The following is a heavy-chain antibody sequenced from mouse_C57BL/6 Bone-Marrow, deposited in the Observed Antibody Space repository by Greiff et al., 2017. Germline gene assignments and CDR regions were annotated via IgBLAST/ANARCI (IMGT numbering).Heavy chain of an antibody. Sequence: EVMLVESGGGLVQSGRSLRLSCATSGFTFSDFYMEWVRQAPGKGLEWIAARRNKANDYTTEYSASVKGRFIVSRDTSQSILYLQMNALRAEDTAIYYCARDASGYYAYYAMDYWGQGTSVTVSS. CDR2: RRNKANDYTT. CDR1: GFTFSDFY. V-gene: IGHV7-1*01. CDR3: ARDASGYYAYYAMDY. D-gene: IGHD2-3*01. J-gene: IGHJ4*01.